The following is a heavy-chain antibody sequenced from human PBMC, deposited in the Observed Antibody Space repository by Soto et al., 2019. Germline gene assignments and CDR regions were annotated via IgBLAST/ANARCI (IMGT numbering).Heavy chain of an antibody. D-gene: IGHD3-22*01. CDR3: ARVDSSGYYVLFDY. CDR2: ISAYNGNT. CDR1: GYTFTSYG. V-gene: IGHV1-18*01. J-gene: IGHJ4*02. Sequence: GASVKVSCKASGYTFTSYGISWVRQAPGQGLEWMGWISAYNGNTNYAQKLQGRVTMTTDTSTSTAYMELRSLRSDDTAVYYCARVDSSGYYVLFDYWSQGTLVTVSS.